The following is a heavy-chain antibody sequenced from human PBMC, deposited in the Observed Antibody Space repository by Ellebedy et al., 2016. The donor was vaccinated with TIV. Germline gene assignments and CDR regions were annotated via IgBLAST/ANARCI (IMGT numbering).Heavy chain of an antibody. D-gene: IGHD3-10*01. CDR3: ARGGVINSYEAADY. V-gene: IGHV3-7*01. Sequence: GESLKISCAASGFTFSTYWMAWVRQAPGNGLEWVAKIKPDGSEKWYVDSVKGRFTISRDNSKSTLYLQMNSLRTEDTAVYYCARGGVINSYEAADYWGQGTLVTVSS. CDR1: GFTFSTYW. J-gene: IGHJ4*02. CDR2: IKPDGSEK.